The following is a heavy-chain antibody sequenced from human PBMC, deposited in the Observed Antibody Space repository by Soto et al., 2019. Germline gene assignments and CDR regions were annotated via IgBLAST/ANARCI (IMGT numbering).Heavy chain of an antibody. V-gene: IGHV4-34*01. Sequence: QVQLQQWGAGLLKPSETLSLTCAVYGGFVTSGSYYWSWIRQPPGKGLEWIGEMSHSGGTHFNPYRKSRVTISVDTSKNQFTLKMSSVTAADTALYYCARVERGTATTVVDAFDIWGPGTMVTVSS. J-gene: IGHJ3*02. CDR3: ARVERGTATTVVDAFDI. D-gene: IGHD1-1*01. CDR2: MSHSGGT. CDR1: GGFVTSGSYY.